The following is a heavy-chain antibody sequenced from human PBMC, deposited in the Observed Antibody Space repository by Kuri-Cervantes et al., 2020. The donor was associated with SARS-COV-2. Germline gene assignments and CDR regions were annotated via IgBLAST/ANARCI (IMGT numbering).Heavy chain of an antibody. J-gene: IGHJ4*02. V-gene: IGHV2-26*01. Sequence: SGPTLVQPPETLTLTCTVSGFPLSNARMGMSWIRQPPGKALEWLAHIFSNDEKSYSTSLKSRLTISKDTYKSQVVLTITNMDPVYTATYYCARTTYYYGSGSYYSDWGQGTLVTVSS. D-gene: IGHD3-10*01. CDR2: IFSNDEK. CDR3: ARTTYYYGSGSYYSD. CDR1: GFPLSNARMG.